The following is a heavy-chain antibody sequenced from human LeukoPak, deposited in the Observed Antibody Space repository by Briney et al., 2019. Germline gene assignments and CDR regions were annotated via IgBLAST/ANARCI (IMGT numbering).Heavy chain of an antibody. D-gene: IGHD6-6*01. CDR1: GVSISSNLW. CDR2: IHHSGSI. Sequence: NSSGTLSLTCAVSGVSISSNLWWTWVRQPPGKGLEWIAEIHHSGSINYNPSLKSRVTISVDKAKNQFSLKLSSVTAADTAVYYCAIRESIAASRLFGPDYYYYYYMDVWGKGTTVTVSS. V-gene: IGHV4-4*02. J-gene: IGHJ6*03. CDR3: AIRESIAASRLFGPDYYYYYYMDV.